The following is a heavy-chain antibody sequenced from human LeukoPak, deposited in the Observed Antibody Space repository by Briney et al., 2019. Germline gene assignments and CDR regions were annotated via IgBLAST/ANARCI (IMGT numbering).Heavy chain of an antibody. V-gene: IGHV3-30*02. D-gene: IGHD1-26*01. J-gene: IGHJ3*02. Sequence: GGSLRLSCAASGFTFSTYGMHWVRQAPGKGLEWVSFIRYDGSNKYYADSVKGRFTISRDNSKNTLYLQMNSLRAEDTAVYYCAKGRTYGSYLGGAFDIWGQGTMVTVSS. CDR3: AKGRTYGSYLGGAFDI. CDR1: GFTFSTYG. CDR2: IRYDGSNK.